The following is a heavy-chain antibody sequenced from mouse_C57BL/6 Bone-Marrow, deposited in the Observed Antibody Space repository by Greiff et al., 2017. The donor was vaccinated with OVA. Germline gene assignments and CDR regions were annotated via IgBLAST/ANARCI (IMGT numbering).Heavy chain of an antibody. CDR3: TADYSNY. CDR1: GFTFSNYW. CDR2: IRLKSDNYAT. J-gene: IGHJ3*01. Sequence: EVKLLESGGGLVQPGGSMKLSCVASGFTFSNYWMNWVRQSPEKGLEWVAQIRLKSDNYATHYAVSVKGRLTISRDDSKSSVYLQKDNLRDEDARIYYCTADYSNYWGKGTLVTVSA. D-gene: IGHD2-5*01. V-gene: IGHV6-3*01.